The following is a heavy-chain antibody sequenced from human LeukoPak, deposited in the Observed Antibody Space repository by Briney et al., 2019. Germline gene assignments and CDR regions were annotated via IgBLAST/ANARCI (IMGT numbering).Heavy chain of an antibody. V-gene: IGHV1-2*02. CDR2: INPNSGGT. J-gene: IGHJ4*02. Sequence: ASVKVSCKASGYTFTGHYMHWVRQAPGQGREGMGWINPNSGGTNYAQKFQGRVTMTRDTSISTAYMELSRRRSDDTAVYYCARGPYEAWMELWDYWGQGTLVTVSS. CDR3: ARGPYEAWMELWDY. D-gene: IGHD5-18*01. CDR1: GYTFTGHY.